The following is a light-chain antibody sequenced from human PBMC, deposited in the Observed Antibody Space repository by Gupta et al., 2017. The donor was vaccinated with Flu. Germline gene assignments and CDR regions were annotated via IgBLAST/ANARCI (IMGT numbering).Light chain of an antibody. J-gene: IGKJ1*01. CDR3: QQYKNWPPWT. V-gene: IGKV3-15*01. CDR1: QSVGRN. Sequence: ILMTQSPATLSVSPGETATLSCMATQSVGRNLAWYQQKPGQAPRLLIYGASTRATGVPGRFSGSGSGTDFTLTISSRQSEDFAVYYCQQYKNWPPWTFGQGTKVE. CDR2: GAS.